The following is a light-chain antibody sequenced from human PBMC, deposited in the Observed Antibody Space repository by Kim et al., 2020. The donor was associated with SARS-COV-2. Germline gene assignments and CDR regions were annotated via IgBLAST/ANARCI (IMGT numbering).Light chain of an antibody. V-gene: IGKV1-39*01. CDR2: TAS. CDR1: QTIRSY. Sequence: DIQMTQSPSSLSASVGDRVTITCRAGQTIRSYLNWYQQKPGEAPKLLIYTASSLQSGVPSRFSGSGSGTDFTLTISSLQPEDVATYYCQQSYSIPWTFGQGTKVDIK. J-gene: IGKJ1*01. CDR3: QQSYSIPWT.